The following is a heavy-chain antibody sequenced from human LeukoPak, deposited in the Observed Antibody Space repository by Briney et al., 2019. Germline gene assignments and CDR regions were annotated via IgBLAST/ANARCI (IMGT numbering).Heavy chain of an antibody. J-gene: IGHJ4*02. CDR3: AREAARPTTTRGLLDY. Sequence: PSETLSLTCAVSGGSISSSSYYWGWIRQPPGKGLEWIGSIYYSGSTNYNPSLKSRVTISVDTSKNQFSLKLSSVTAADTAVYYCAREAARPTTTRGLLDYWGQGTLVTVSS. D-gene: IGHD6-6*01. CDR1: GGSISSSSYY. CDR2: IYYSGST. V-gene: IGHV4-39*07.